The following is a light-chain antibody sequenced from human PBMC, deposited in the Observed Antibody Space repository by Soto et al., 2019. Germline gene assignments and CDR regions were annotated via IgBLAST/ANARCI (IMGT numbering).Light chain of an antibody. CDR3: SSYVGNNNLV. J-gene: IGLJ3*02. Sequence: QSVLTQPASVSGSPGQSITISCTGTSSDVDNYNYVSWYQHHPGKAPKLMIYEVSNRPSGVPDRFSGSKSGKTASLTVSGLQADDEADYYCSSYVGNNNLVFGGGTKLTVL. CDR1: SSDVDNYNY. V-gene: IGLV2-8*01. CDR2: EVS.